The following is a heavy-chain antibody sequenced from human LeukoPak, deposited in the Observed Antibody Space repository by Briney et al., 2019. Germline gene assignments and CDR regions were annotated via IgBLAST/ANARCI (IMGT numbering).Heavy chain of an antibody. J-gene: IGHJ6*04. CDR3: ARDPIKPLGPMDV. Sequence: GGSLRLSCAASGFTFSSYAMSWVRQAPGKGLEWVSFISSTSTYIYYADSVKGRFTISRDNAKNSLYLQMNSLRAEDTAVYYCARDPIKPLGPMDVWGKGTTVTVSS. V-gene: IGHV3-21*01. CDR1: GFTFSSYA. CDR2: ISSTSTYI.